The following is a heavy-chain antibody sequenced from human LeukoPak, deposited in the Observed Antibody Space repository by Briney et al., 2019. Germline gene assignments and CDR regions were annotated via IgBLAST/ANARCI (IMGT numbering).Heavy chain of an antibody. CDR3: MRGGRDYFDY. V-gene: IGHV1-18*01. CDR1: GYTFTSYG. CDR2: ISANDGST. J-gene: IGHJ4*02. Sequence: GASVKVSCKASGYTFTSYGISWVRQAPGQGLEWMGWISANDGSTNYVQKLQGRVTMTTDTSTSTVYMELRSLRSDDTAVYYCMRGGRDYFDYWGQGTLVTVSS. D-gene: IGHD3-10*01.